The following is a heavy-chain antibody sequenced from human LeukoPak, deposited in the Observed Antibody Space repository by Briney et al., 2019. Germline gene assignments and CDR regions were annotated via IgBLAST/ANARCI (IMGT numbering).Heavy chain of an antibody. CDR2: IYHSGST. D-gene: IGHD3-10*01. CDR3: ARANGSETQIDY. CDR1: GGSISSGGYS. J-gene: IGHJ4*02. Sequence: SETLSLTCAVSGGSISSGGYSWSWIRQPPGKGLEWIGYIYHSGSTYYNPSLKSRVTISVDRSKNQFSLTLSSVTAADTAVYYCARANGSETQIDYWGQGTLVTVSS. V-gene: IGHV4-30-2*01.